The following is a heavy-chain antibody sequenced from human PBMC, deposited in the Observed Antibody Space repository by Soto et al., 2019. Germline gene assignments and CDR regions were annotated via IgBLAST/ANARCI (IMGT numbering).Heavy chain of an antibody. D-gene: IGHD1-20*01. CDR2: IYYSGST. J-gene: IGHJ4*02. Sequence: QLQLQESGPRLVKPSETLSLTCTVSGGSISSSSYYWGWIRQPPGKGLEWIGSIYYSGSTYYNPSLKSRVTISVDTSKNQFSLKLSSVTAADTAVYYCARRVITGTTGGFDYWGQGTLVTVSS. CDR1: GGSISSSSYY. V-gene: IGHV4-39*01. CDR3: ARRVITGTTGGFDY.